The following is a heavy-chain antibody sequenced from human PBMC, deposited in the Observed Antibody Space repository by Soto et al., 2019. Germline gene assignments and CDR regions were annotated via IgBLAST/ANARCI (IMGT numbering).Heavy chain of an antibody. CDR3: ARASLKYYYDSSGSLVDY. D-gene: IGHD3-22*01. Sequence: SGKVSCKASGGTFSSYAISWVQQAPGQGLEWMGGIIPIFGTANYAQKFQGRVTITADESTSTAYMELSSLRSEDTAVYYCARASLKYYYDSSGSLVDYWGQGTLVTVSS. CDR2: IIPIFGTA. V-gene: IGHV1-69*13. CDR1: GGTFSSYA. J-gene: IGHJ4*02.